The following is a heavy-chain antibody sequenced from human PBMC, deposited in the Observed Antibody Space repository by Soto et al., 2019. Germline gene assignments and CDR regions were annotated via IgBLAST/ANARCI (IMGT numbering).Heavy chain of an antibody. CDR2: ISAYNGNT. D-gene: IGHD3-9*01. CDR1: GYTFTSYG. Sequence: ASVKVSCKASGYTFTSYGISWVRQAPGQGLEWMGWISAYNGNTNYAQKLQGRVTMTTDTSTSTAYMELRSLRSDDTAVYYCARDTDYDILTGYYGVGWFDPWGQGTLVTVSS. CDR3: ARDTDYDILTGYYGVGWFDP. V-gene: IGHV1-18*01. J-gene: IGHJ5*02.